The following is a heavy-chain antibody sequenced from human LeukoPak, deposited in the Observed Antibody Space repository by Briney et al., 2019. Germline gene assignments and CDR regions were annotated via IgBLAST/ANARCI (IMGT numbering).Heavy chain of an antibody. J-gene: IGHJ4*02. CDR1: GFTFNSYG. CDR3: AKEWIRGVINY. D-gene: IGHD3-10*01. CDR2: ISNDGYNK. V-gene: IGHV3-30*18. Sequence: PGRSLRLSCAASGFTFNSYGMHWVRQAPGEGLEWVAVISNDGYNKYYTDSVKGRFTISRDNSKNTLYLQMNGLRAEDTAVYYCAKEWIRGVINYWGQGTLVIVSS.